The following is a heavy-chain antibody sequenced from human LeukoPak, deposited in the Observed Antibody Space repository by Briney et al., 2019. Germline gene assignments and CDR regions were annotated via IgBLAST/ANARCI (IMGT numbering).Heavy chain of an antibody. CDR1: GGSISSYY. CDR3: ARRVTSNWFDP. Sequence: PSETLSLTCTVSGGSISSYYWSWIRQPPGKGLEWIGYMYYSGSTNYNPSLKSRVTISVDTSKNQFSLKLSSVTAADTAVYYCARRVTSNWFDPWGQGTLVTVS. V-gene: IGHV4-59*08. CDR2: MYYSGST. D-gene: IGHD2-21*02. J-gene: IGHJ5*02.